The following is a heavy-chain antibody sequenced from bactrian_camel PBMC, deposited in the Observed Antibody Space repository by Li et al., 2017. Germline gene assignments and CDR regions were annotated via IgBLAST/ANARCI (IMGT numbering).Heavy chain of an antibody. Sequence: QLVESGGALVQPGGSLRLSCAASGFTFSAYYMTWVRQAPGKGLEWVSTIITDGSRTYYADSVKGRFTVERDNGLNTVWLQMDGLQSDDTGLYYCASNAVDYWGQGTQVTVS. CDR3: ASNAVDY. J-gene: IGHJ4*01. CDR2: IITDGSRT. V-gene: IGHV3S29*01. CDR1: GFTFSAYY.